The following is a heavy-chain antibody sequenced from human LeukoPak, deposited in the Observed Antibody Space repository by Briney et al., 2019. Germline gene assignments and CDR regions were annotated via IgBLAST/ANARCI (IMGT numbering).Heavy chain of an antibody. Sequence: GGSLRLSCAASGFTFSSYAMHWVRQAPGKGLEWEAVISYDGSNKYYADSVKGRFTISRDNSKNTLYLQMNSLRAEDTAVYYCARDGYGRITMVRGVAIDYWGQGTLVTVSS. D-gene: IGHD3-10*01. CDR3: ARDGYGRITMVRGVAIDY. J-gene: IGHJ4*02. V-gene: IGHV3-30*04. CDR2: ISYDGSNK. CDR1: GFTFSSYA.